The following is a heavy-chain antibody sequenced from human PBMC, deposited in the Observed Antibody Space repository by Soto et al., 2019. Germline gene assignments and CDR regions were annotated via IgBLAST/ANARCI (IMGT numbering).Heavy chain of an antibody. J-gene: IGHJ4*02. D-gene: IGHD2-21*01. CDR3: TRAGILTTPYYFDY. CDR1: GFTFSDHY. Sequence: GGSLRLSCVASGFTFSDHYMDWVRQAPGKGLEWVGRIRNKANSYTTEYAASVKGRFTISRDDSRNSLYLQMNSLKTEDTAMYYCTRAGILTTPYYFDYWGQGTLVTVSS. CDR2: IRNKANSYTT. V-gene: IGHV3-72*01.